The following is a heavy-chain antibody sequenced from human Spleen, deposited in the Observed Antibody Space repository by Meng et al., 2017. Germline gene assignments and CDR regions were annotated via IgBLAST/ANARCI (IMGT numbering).Heavy chain of an antibody. J-gene: IGHJ6*02. CDR1: GFTFSSYD. V-gene: IGHV3-13*01. Sequence: GESLKISCAASGFTFSSYDMHWVRQATGKGLEWVSAIGTAGDTYYPGSVKGRFTISRENAKNSSYLQKNSLRAGDTAVYYCARASPWTTVTNPCCYYGMEVWGQGTMVTVSS. CDR2: IGTAGDT. CDR3: ARASPWTTVTNPCCYYGMEV. D-gene: IGHD4-17*01.